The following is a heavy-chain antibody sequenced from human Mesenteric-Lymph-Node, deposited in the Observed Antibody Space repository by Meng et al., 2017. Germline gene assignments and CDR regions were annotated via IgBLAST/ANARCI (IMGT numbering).Heavy chain of an antibody. Sequence: QGQLVQSGAEVKKPGASVKVSCKASGYTFTGYYMHWVRQAPGQGLEWMGRINPNSGGTNYAQKFQGRVTMTRDASISTAYMELSRLRSDDTAVYYCARAYLVGSSGWYLPSRPWGQGTLVTVSS. CDR2: INPNSGGT. D-gene: IGHD6-19*01. J-gene: IGHJ5*02. V-gene: IGHV1-2*06. CDR1: GYTFTGYY. CDR3: ARAYLVGSSGWYLPSRP.